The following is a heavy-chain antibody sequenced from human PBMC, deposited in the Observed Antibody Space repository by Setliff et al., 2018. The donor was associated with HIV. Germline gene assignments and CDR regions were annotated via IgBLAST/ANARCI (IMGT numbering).Heavy chain of an antibody. CDR2: IYQSGTT. Sequence: SETLSLTCTVSGDSISSDFYWGWIRQPPGKGLEWIGSIYQSGTTYYNPSLKSRATISIDTSKNQFSLKLSSLTATDTAVYYCARGGTSSNWFDPWGQGTLVTVSS. CDR1: GDSISSDFY. CDR3: ARGGTSSNWFDP. V-gene: IGHV4-38-2*02. D-gene: IGHD1-26*01. J-gene: IGHJ5*02.